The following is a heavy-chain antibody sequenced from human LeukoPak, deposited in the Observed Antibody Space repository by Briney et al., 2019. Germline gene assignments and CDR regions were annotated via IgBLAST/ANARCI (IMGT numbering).Heavy chain of an antibody. Sequence: GGSLRLSCAASGFTVSSNYMSWVRQAPGKGLEWVSVIYSGGSTYYADSVKGRFTISRDNSKNTLYLQMSSLRIEDTAVYYCVKSTGSGYSVDYWGQGTLVTVSP. CDR3: VKSTGSGYSVDY. V-gene: IGHV3-66*01. J-gene: IGHJ4*02. CDR2: IYSGGST. D-gene: IGHD5-12*01. CDR1: GFTVSSNY.